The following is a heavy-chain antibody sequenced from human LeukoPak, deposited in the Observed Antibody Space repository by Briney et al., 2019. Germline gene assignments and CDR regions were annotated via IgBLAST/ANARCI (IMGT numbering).Heavy chain of an antibody. CDR1: GDSINSGHY. Sequence: SETLSLTCGVSGDSINSGHYWGWIRQPPGKGLEWIGSMYHSGSTYYNPSLKSRVTISIDTSKNQFPLKLRSVTAADTAVYFCARNVTMVLPGQGAFDIWGQGTMVTVSS. V-gene: IGHV4-38-2*01. CDR3: ARNVTMVLPGQGAFDI. J-gene: IGHJ3*02. D-gene: IGHD4/OR15-4a*01. CDR2: MYHSGST.